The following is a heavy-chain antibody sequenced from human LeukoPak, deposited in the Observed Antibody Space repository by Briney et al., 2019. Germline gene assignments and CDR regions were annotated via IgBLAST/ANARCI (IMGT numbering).Heavy chain of an antibody. Sequence: SLRLSCAASGFTFDDYAMHWVRPAPGKGLEWVSGISWNSVSIGYADSVKGRFTISRDNAKNSLYLQMNSLRAEDTALYYCAKDQAVAGIFDYWGQGTLVTVSS. V-gene: IGHV3-9*01. D-gene: IGHD6-19*01. CDR3: AKDQAVAGIFDY. CDR2: ISWNSVSI. J-gene: IGHJ4*02. CDR1: GFTFDDYA.